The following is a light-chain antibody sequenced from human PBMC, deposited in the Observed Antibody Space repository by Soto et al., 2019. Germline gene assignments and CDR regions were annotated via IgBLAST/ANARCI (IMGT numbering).Light chain of an antibody. Sequence: QSALTQPASVSGSPGQSITISCTGTSSDVGGYNYVSWYQQHPGKAPKLMIYDVSNRPSGVSNRFSGSKSGNTASLTISGLQAEEEAAYYCSSSTSRSTPVIFGGGTKLTVL. CDR1: SSDVGGYNY. CDR3: SSSTSRSTPVI. J-gene: IGLJ2*01. V-gene: IGLV2-14*01. CDR2: DVS.